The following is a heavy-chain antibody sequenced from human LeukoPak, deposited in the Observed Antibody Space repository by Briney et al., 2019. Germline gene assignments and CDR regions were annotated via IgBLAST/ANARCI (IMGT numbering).Heavy chain of an antibody. V-gene: IGHV5-51*01. CDR2: IYPGDSDT. Sequence: ESLKISCKGSGYSFTSYWIGWVRQMPGKGLEWMGIIYPGDSDTRYSPSFQGQVTISVDKSISTAYLQWSSLKASNTAMYFCARQTIRGNWFDPWGQGTLVTVSS. CDR3: ARQTIRGNWFDP. D-gene: IGHD4/OR15-4a*01. CDR1: GYSFTSYW. J-gene: IGHJ5*02.